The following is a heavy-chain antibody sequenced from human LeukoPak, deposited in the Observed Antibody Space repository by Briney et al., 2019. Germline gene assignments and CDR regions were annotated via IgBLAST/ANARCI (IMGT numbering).Heavy chain of an antibody. CDR3: ARHSIEFGELGRVNWFDP. CDR2: IYYSGST. J-gene: IGHJ5*02. V-gene: IGHV4-39*01. D-gene: IGHD3-10*01. CDR1: GGSISSSSYY. Sequence: PSETLSLTCTVSGGSISSSSYYWGWIRQPPGKGLEWIGSIYYSGSTYYNPSLKSRVTVSVDTSKNQFSLKLNSVTAADTAVYYCARHSIEFGELGRVNWFDPWGQGTLVTVSS.